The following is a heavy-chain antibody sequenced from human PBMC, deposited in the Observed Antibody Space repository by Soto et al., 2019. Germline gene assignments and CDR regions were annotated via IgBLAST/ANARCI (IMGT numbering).Heavy chain of an antibody. D-gene: IGHD3-9*01. CDR3: AKDPLRYFVGYFDY. J-gene: IGHJ4*02. CDR1: GFTFSSYA. V-gene: IGHV3-23*01. CDR2: ISGSGGST. Sequence: PGGSLRLSCAASGFTFSSYAMSWVRQAPGKGLEWVSAISGSGGSTYYADSVKGRFTISRDNSKNTLYLQMNSLRAEDTAVYYSAKDPLRYFVGYFDYWGQGTLVTVSS.